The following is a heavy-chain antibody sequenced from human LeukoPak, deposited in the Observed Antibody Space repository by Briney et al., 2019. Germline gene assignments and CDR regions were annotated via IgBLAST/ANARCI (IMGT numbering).Heavy chain of an antibody. Sequence: ASVKVSCKASGYTFTSYYMHWVRQAPGQGLEWMRIINPSGGSTSYAQKFQGRVTMTRDMSTSTVYMELSSLRSEDTAVYYCARRGREITIIDSNWFDPWGQGTLVTVSS. J-gene: IGHJ5*02. V-gene: IGHV1-46*01. CDR2: INPSGGST. CDR3: ARRGREITIIDSNWFDP. D-gene: IGHD3-22*01. CDR1: GYTFTSYY.